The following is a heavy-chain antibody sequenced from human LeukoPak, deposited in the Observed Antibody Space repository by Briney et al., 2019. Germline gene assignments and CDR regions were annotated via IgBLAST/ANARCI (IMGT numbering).Heavy chain of an antibody. J-gene: IGHJ5*02. CDR1: GGSISTYY. D-gene: IGHD3-10*01. CDR3: ARGDMMLRGVIDEIDP. Sequence: SETLSLIRTVSGGSISTYYWMWIRQPPGKGLEWIGCTHYSGSTNYNPSLKSRVTMSVDTSKNLFSLKLSSVTAADSAVYYCARGDMMLRGVIDEIDPWGQGTLVTVSS. V-gene: IGHV4-59*01. CDR2: THYSGST.